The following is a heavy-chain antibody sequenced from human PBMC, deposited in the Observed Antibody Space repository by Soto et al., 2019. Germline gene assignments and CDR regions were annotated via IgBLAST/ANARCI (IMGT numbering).Heavy chain of an antibody. J-gene: IGHJ3*02. CDR3: ARGVAVPAAMNTAFDI. D-gene: IGHD2-2*01. CDR2: TYYRSKWYN. V-gene: IGHV6-1*01. CDR1: GDSVSSNSAA. Sequence: PSPTLSLTCAISGDSVSSNSAAWNWIRQSPSRGLEWLGRTYYRSKWYNDYAVSVKSRITINPDTSKNQFSLQLNSVTPEDTAVYYCARGVAVPAAMNTAFDIWGQGTMVTVS.